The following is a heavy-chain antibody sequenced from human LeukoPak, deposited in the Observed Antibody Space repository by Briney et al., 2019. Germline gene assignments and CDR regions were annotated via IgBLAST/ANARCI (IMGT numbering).Heavy chain of an antibody. CDR2: ISSSGRTI. V-gene: IGHV3-11*04. CDR1: GSTFSDYY. D-gene: IGHD2-2*01. CDR3: ARADCSSSSCYELDY. Sequence: GGSLRLSCAGSGSTFSDYYMSWIRQAPGKGLEWVSYISSSGRTIYYADSVKGRFTISRDNAKNSLYLQMNSLRAEDTAVYYCARADCSSSSCYELDYWGQGTLVTVXS. J-gene: IGHJ4*02.